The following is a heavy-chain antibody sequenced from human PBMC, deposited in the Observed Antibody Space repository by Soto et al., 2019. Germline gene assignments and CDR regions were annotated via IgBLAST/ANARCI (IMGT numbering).Heavy chain of an antibody. V-gene: IGHV3-23*01. CDR1: GFTFSSYA. Sequence: EVQLLESGGGLVQPGGSLRLSCAASGFTFSSYAMSWVRQAPGKGLAWVSAISGSGGSPYYADSVKGRFTISRDNSKNTLYLQMNSLRAEDTAVYYCAKGLLRSTTAYFQHWGQGTLVTVSS. CDR3: AKGLLRSTTAYFQH. D-gene: IGHD2-15*01. J-gene: IGHJ1*01. CDR2: ISGSGGSP.